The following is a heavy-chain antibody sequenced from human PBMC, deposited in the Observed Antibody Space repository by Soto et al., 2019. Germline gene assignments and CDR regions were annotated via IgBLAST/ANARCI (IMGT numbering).Heavy chain of an antibody. Sequence: EVQLLESGGGLVQPGGSLRLSCAASGFTFSSYAMSWVRQAPGKGLEWVSAISGSGDSTYYADSVKGRFTISRDNSKNSLYLQINSLRVDDTAVYYCAKGPHYFDDSSVLGVGHYYFDYCGQGPLVTVSS. D-gene: IGHD3-22*01. CDR3: AKGPHYFDDSSVLGVGHYYFDY. CDR2: ISGSGDST. J-gene: IGHJ4*02. CDR1: GFTFSSYA. V-gene: IGHV3-23*01.